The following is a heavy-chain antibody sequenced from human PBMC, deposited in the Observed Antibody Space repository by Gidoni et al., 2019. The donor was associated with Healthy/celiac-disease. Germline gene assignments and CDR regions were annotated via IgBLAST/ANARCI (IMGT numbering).Heavy chain of an antibody. Sequence: VQLRESGPGLVTHSETLSRTCTVSGGSISSYYCSGIRQPPGNGLEWIGYIYYRGSTNYNPSLKRRVTISVDPRKNQFSLKRSSVTAADTAVYYCARVTGYARYYFDYWGHGTLVTVSS. J-gene: IGHJ4*01. D-gene: IGHD3-9*01. CDR2: IYYRGST. CDR1: GGSISSYY. CDR3: ARVTGYARYYFDY. V-gene: IGHV4-59*01.